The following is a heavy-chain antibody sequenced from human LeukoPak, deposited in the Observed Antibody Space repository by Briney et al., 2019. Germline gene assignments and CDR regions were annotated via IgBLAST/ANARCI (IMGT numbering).Heavy chain of an antibody. CDR1: GGSISSGGYY. CDR2: IYYSGST. D-gene: IGHD6-6*01. V-gene: IGHV4-31*03. CDR3: ARAQYSSSYVDY. J-gene: IGHJ4*02. Sequence: SQTLSLTCTVSGGSISSGGYYWSWIRQHPGKGLEWIGYIYYSGSTDYNPSLKSRVIISIDTSDNQFSLKVSSVTAADTAVYYCARAQYSSSYVDYWGQGTLVTVSS.